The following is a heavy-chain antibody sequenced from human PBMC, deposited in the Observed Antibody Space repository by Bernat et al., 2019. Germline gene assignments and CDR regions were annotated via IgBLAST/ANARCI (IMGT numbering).Heavy chain of an antibody. D-gene: IGHD2-15*01. J-gene: IGHJ5*02. CDR3: AREIVVVVAAIPYNWFDP. CDR1: GFTFSSYA. Sequence: QVQLVESGGGVVQPGRSLRLSCAASGFTFSSYAMHWVRQAPGKGLEWVAVISYDGSNKYYADSVKGRFTISRDNSKNTLYLQMNSLRAEDTAVYYCAREIVVVVAAIPYNWFDPWGQGTLVTVSS. CDR2: ISYDGSNK. V-gene: IGHV3-30*01.